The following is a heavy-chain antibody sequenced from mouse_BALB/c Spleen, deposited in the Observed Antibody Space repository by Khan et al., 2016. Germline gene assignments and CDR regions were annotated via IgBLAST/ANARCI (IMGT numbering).Heavy chain of an antibody. J-gene: IGHJ4*01. Sequence: EVKLVESGPGLVKPSQSLSLTCTVTGYSITSDYAWNWIRQFPGNKLEWMGYISYSGSTSYNPSLKSRISLTRDTSNNQFFLQLNSVTAEDTATYYCARSDYGSKDAMDYWGQGTSVTVSS. CDR3: ARSDYGSKDAMDY. CDR2: ISYSGST. D-gene: IGHD1-1*01. V-gene: IGHV3-2*02. CDR1: GYSITSDYA.